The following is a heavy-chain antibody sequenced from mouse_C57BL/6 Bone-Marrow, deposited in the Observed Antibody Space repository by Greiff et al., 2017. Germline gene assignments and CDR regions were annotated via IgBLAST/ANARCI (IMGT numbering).Heavy chain of an antibody. V-gene: IGHV1-15*01. Sequence: QVQLKESGAELVRPGASVTLSCKASGYTFTDYEMHWVKQTPVHGLEWIGAIDPETGGTSYNQKFKGKAILTADKSSSTAYMELRSLTSEDSAVYYCTRSGTNWFYYAMDYWGQGTSVTVSS. CDR2: IDPETGGT. CDR3: TRSGTNWFYYAMDY. CDR1: GYTFTDYE. J-gene: IGHJ4*01. D-gene: IGHD4-1*01.